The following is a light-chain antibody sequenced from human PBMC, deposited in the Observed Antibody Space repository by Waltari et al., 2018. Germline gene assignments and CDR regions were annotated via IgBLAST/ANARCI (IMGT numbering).Light chain of an antibody. Sequence: QSVLTQPPSASGTPGQRVTISCSGSSSNIGSNTVNWYQQLPATAPKLLIYSNNQRPSGLPYRFSGAKSGTSASLAISGRQSEDEADYYCAAWDDSLYGRVFGGGTKLTVL. J-gene: IGLJ3*02. CDR2: SNN. CDR1: SSNIGSNT. CDR3: AAWDDSLYGRV. V-gene: IGLV1-44*01.